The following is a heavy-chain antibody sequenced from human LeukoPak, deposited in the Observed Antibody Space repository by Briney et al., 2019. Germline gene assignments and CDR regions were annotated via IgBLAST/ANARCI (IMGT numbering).Heavy chain of an antibody. D-gene: IGHD3-9*01. J-gene: IGHJ4*02. Sequence: APVKVSCKASGYTFTIYGSSWVRQAPGQGLDCMVWISAYNGNTNYAQKLQGRVTMPTDTSTSTAYMELRSLRSDDTAVYYCARASYDILTGYKTDDYWGQGTLVTVSS. CDR1: GYTFTIYG. CDR2: ISAYNGNT. V-gene: IGHV1-18*01. CDR3: ARASYDILTGYKTDDY.